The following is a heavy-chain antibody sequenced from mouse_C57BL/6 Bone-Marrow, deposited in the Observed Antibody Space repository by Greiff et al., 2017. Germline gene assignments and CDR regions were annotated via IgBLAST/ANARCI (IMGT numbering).Heavy chain of an antibody. CDR3: ARGVTTVESWFAY. CDR1: GYTFTSYW. CDR2: IDPSDSYT. D-gene: IGHD1-1*01. Sequence: QVQLQQPGAELVMPGASVKLSCKASGYTFTSYWMHWVKQRPGQGLEWIGEIDPSDSYTNYNQKFKGQSTLTVDKSSSTAYMQLSSLTSEDSAVYYCARGVTTVESWFAYGGQGTLVTVSA. V-gene: IGHV1-69*01. J-gene: IGHJ3*01.